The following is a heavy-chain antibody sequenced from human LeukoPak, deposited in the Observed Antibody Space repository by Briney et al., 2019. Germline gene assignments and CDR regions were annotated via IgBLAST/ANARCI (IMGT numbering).Heavy chain of an antibody. CDR1: GFTFTRYW. V-gene: IGHV3-74*01. Sequence: GGSLRLSCAASGFTFTRYWMHWVRQAPGKGLVWVSRINTDGSSTAYADSVKGRFTISRDNAKNTVYLQMNSLRAEDTAVYYCARDVGDAGIAVAGTLDIWGQGTMVTVSS. CDR2: INTDGSST. D-gene: IGHD6-19*01. J-gene: IGHJ3*02. CDR3: ARDVGDAGIAVAGTLDI.